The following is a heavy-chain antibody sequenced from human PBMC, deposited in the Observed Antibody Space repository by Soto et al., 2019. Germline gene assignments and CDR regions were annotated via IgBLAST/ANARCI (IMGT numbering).Heavy chain of an antibody. CDR3: ARGPNSSGWY. Sequence: PWGSLILSCASSGFTVSSNYMSWVRQAPGKGLEWVSVIYSGGSTYYADSVKGRFTISRDNSKNTLYLQMNSPRAEDTAVYYCARGPNSSGWYWGQGTLVTVSS. D-gene: IGHD6-19*01. CDR2: IYSGGST. V-gene: IGHV3-53*01. J-gene: IGHJ4*02. CDR1: GFTVSSNY.